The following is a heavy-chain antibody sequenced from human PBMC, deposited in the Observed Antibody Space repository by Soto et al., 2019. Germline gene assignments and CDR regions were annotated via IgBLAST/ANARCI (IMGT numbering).Heavy chain of an antibody. Sequence: EVQLVESGEALVQPGASLRLSCAASGFTFINYPMHWVRQAPGRGLESVSAISGDGSSTYYGDPVRGRFTISRDNSRNTLYLHMGSLRPDDTGIYYCAREGTPGTTDYWGQGTLVTVSS. V-gene: IGHV3-64*02. D-gene: IGHD1-1*01. CDR2: ISGDGSST. CDR3: AREGTPGTTDY. J-gene: IGHJ4*02. CDR1: GFTFINYP.